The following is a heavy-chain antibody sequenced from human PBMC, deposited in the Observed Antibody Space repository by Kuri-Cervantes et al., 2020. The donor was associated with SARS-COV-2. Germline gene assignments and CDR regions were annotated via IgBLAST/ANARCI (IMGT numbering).Heavy chain of an antibody. CDR3: ARRPPLSRFGYWYFDP. CDR2: IYYSGST. V-gene: IGHV4-59*11. Sequence: SESLSLTCTVSGGSISSHYWSWIRQPPGRGLEWIGYIYYSGSTNYNPSLKSRVTISVDTSKNQFSLKLSSVTAADTAVYYCARRPPLSRFGYWYFDPWGRGTLVTVSS. CDR1: GGSISSHY. D-gene: IGHD3-3*01. J-gene: IGHJ2*01.